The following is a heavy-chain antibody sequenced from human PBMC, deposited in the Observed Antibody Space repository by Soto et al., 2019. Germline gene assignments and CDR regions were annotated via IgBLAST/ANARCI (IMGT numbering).Heavy chain of an antibody. CDR2: INAGNGNT. J-gene: IGHJ3*02. CDR1: GYTFTSYA. CDR3: ARGLGVVVVAATPDAFDI. D-gene: IGHD2-15*01. Sequence: QVQLVQSGAEVKKPGASVKVSCKASGYTFTSYAMHWVRQAPGQRLEWMGWINAGNGNTKYSQKFQGRVTITRDIAASTAYMELSSLRSEDTAVYYCARGLGVVVVAATPDAFDIWGQGTMVTVSS. V-gene: IGHV1-3*01.